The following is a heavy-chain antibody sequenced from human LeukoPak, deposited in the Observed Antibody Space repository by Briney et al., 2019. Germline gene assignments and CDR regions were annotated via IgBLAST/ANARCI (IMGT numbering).Heavy chain of an antibody. J-gene: IGHJ4*02. D-gene: IGHD3-22*01. V-gene: IGHV3-30-3*01. CDR3: ARDRENYYDSSGYYYVSGYFDY. CDR2: ISYDGSNK. Sequence: GGSLRLSCAASGFTFSSYAMHWVRQAPGKGLEWVAVISYDGSNKYYADSVKGRFTISRDNSKNTLYLQMNSLRAEDTAVYYCARDRENYYDSSGYYYVSGYFDYWGQGTLVTVSS. CDR1: GFTFSSYA.